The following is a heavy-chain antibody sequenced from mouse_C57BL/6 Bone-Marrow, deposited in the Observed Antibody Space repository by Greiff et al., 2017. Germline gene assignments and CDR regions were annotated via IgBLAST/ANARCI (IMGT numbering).Heavy chain of an antibody. CDR1: GFTFSNYW. CDR2: IRLKSDNYAT. J-gene: IGHJ2*01. D-gene: IGHD2-1*01. V-gene: IGHV6-3*01. Sequence: EVHLVESGGGLVQPGGSMKLSCVASGFTFSNYWMNWVRQSPETGLEWVAQIRLKSDNYATHYAESVKGRFTISRDDSKSSVYLQMNNLRAEDTGIYYCTVYPFDYWGQGTTLTVSS. CDR3: TVYPFDY.